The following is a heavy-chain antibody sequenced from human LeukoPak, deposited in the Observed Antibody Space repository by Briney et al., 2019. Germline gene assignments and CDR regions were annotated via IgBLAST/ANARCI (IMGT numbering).Heavy chain of an antibody. J-gene: IGHJ4*02. V-gene: IGHV4-34*01. CDR2: INHSGST. CDR3: ARQGLHYDILTGYYIRYFDY. D-gene: IGHD3-9*01. CDR1: GFTFSSYS. Sequence: GSLRLSCAASGFTFSSYSMNWIRQPPGKGLEWIGEINHSGSTNYNPSLKSRVTISVDTSKNQFSLKLSSVTAADTAVYYCARQGLHYDILTGYYIRYFDYWGQGTLVTVSS.